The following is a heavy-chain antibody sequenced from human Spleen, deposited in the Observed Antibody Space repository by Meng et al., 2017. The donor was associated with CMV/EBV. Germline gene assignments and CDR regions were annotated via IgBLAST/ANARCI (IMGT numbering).Heavy chain of an antibody. V-gene: IGHV3-23*01. J-gene: IGHJ4*02. CDR1: GFTFSSYS. CDR2: ITASGGST. CDR3: AKAYSGSWYREYYDY. D-gene: IGHD6-13*01. Sequence: GESLKISCAASGFTFSSYSINWVRQAPGKGLEWDSAITASGGSTYYADSVKGRFTISRDNSKNTLYLQMNSLRAEDTAVYYCAKAYSGSWYREYYDYWGQGTLVTVSS.